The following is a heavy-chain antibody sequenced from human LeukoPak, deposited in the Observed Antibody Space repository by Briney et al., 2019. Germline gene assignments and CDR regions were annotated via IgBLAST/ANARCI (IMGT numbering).Heavy chain of an antibody. V-gene: IGHV3-48*04. D-gene: IGHD3-10*01. CDR3: ARDGGLVRGVIIRGDYFDY. CDR1: GFNFGSYS. Sequence: GGSLRLSCAASGFNFGSYSMTWVRQAPGKGLEWVSKITSGRSTIYYADSVKGRFAISRDNAKNSLYLQMNSLRAEDAAVYYCARDGGLVRGVIIRGDYFDYWGQGTLVTVSS. CDR2: ITSGRSTI. J-gene: IGHJ4*02.